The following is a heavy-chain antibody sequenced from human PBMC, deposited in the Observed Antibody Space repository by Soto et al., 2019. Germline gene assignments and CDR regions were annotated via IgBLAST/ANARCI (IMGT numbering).Heavy chain of an antibody. V-gene: IGHV4-39*01. J-gene: IGHJ6*02. D-gene: IGHD5-12*01. CDR1: GGSISSSSYY. CDR3: ASGGIGYSGYAWYYYGMDV. Sequence: QLQLQESGPGLVKPSETLSLTCTVSGGSISSSSYYWGWIRQPPGKGLEWIGSIYYSGSTYYNPSLKSRVTSSLDTSNDQFSLKLSSVTAADTAVYYCASGGIGYSGYAWYYYGMDVWGQGTTVTVSS. CDR2: IYYSGST.